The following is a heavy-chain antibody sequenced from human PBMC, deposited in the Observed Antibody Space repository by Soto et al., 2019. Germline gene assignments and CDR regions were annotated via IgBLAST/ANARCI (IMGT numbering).Heavy chain of an antibody. D-gene: IGHD5-12*01. CDR2: INHSGST. V-gene: IGHV4-34*01. J-gene: IGHJ4*02. Sequence: QVQLQQWGAGLLKPSETLSLTCAVYGGSFSGYYWSWIRQPPGKGLEWIGEINHSGSTNYNPSLKSRVTISVDTSKNQVSLKLSSVTAADTAVYYCAKMATIAGAVFDYWGQGTLVTVSS. CDR1: GGSFSGYY. CDR3: AKMATIAGAVFDY.